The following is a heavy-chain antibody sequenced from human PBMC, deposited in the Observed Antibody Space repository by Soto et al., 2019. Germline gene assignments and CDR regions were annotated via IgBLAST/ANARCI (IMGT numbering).Heavy chain of an antibody. CDR2: ISSSSSYI. CDR1: GFTFSDYY. D-gene: IGHD3-22*01. Sequence: GGSLRLSCAASGFTFSDYYMSWIRQAPGKGLEWVSSISSSSSYIYYADSVKGRFTISRDNAKNSLYLQMNSLRAEDTAVYYCARDIDYYDSSGYYRDYWGQGTLVTVSS. CDR3: ARDIDYYDSSGYYRDY. V-gene: IGHV3-11*06. J-gene: IGHJ4*02.